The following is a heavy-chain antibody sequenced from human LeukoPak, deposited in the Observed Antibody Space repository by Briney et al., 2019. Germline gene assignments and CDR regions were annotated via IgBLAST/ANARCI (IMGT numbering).Heavy chain of an antibody. CDR2: INPNSGGT. CDR3: ARSMSNDPFDY. V-gene: IGHV1-2*04. Sequence: GASVKVSCKASGYTFTGYYMHWVRQAPGQGLEWMGWINPNSGGTNYAQKFQGWVTMTRDTSISTAYMELSRLRSDDTAMYYCARSMSNDPFDYWGHGTLVTVSS. J-gene: IGHJ4*01. CDR1: GYTFTGYY. D-gene: IGHD2/OR15-2a*01.